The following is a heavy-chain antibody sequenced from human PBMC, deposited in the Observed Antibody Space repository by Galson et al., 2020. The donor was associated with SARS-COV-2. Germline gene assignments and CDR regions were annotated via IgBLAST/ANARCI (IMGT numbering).Heavy chain of an antibody. CDR1: GGSFRNYY. CDR2: INHRGST. CDR3: ARGAEERRIXXXXPYYYSYMYV. Sequence: SQTLSLTCAVYGGSFRNYYWTWIRQSPEKGLEWLGEINHRGSTNYNPSLKSRVAMSVDASKNQFSLSLSSVTAADTAVYYCARGAEERRIXXXXPYYYSYMYVWGGGTTVTVSS. J-gene: IGHJ6*03. V-gene: IGHV4-34*01.